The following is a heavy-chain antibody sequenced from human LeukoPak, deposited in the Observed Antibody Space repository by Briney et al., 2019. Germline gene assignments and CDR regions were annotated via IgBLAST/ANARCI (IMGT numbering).Heavy chain of an antibody. J-gene: IGHJ4*02. CDR1: GCTFSSYA. CDR3: AIPADYDYVWGSYRPFDY. D-gene: IGHD3-16*02. Sequence: SVKVSCKSSGCTFSSYAISWVRQAPGQGLEWMGGIIPIFGTANYAQKFQGRVKITADESTSKAYMELSSLRSEDTAVYYCAIPADYDYVWGSYRPFDYWGQGTLVTVSS. V-gene: IGHV1-69*01. CDR2: IIPIFGTA.